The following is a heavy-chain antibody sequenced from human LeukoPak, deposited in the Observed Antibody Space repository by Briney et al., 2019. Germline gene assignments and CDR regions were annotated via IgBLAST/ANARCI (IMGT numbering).Heavy chain of an antibody. CDR1: GFTFSSYA. Sequence: GGSLRLSCAASGFTFSSYAMNWVRQAPGKGLEWVSAISGSGDSTYYADSVKGRFTISRDNSKNTLYLQMNSLRAEDTAVYYCAKGVVVTAIPPFQHWGQGTLVTVSS. D-gene: IGHD2-21*02. J-gene: IGHJ1*01. CDR2: ISGSGDST. V-gene: IGHV3-23*01. CDR3: AKGVVVTAIPPFQH.